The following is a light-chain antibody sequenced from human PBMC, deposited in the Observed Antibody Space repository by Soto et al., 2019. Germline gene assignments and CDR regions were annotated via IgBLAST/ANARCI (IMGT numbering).Light chain of an antibody. CDR2: AAS. CDR1: RDISTY. Sequence: DVQLTQTPSFLSASVGDRVTITCRASRDISTYLAWYQQKPGKAPKLLIYAASTLHTGVPSRFSGSGSGTEFTLTISSLQPEDFAVYHCQQRNNWPSTFGQGTRLEIK. J-gene: IGKJ5*01. V-gene: IGKV1-9*01. CDR3: QQRNNWPST.